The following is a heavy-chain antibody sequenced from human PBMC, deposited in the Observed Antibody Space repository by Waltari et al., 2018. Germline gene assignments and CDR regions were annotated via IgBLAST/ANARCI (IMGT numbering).Heavy chain of an antibody. D-gene: IGHD1-1*01. J-gene: IGHJ3*02. V-gene: IGHV1-2*02. CDR1: GYTFSDYY. CDR3: ARGGERRDAFDI. Sequence: QVQLVQSEAEVKKPGASVKVSCKASGYTFSDYYIHWVRQAPGQGLEWMGWINPNSGDTNYAQRIQGRVTMTRDTSTSTVYMELSSLRSEDTAVYYCARGGERRDAFDIWGQGTMVTVSS. CDR2: INPNSGDT.